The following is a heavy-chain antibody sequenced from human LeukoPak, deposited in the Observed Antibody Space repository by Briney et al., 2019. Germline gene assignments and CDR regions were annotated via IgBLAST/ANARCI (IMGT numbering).Heavy chain of an antibody. CDR2: IYGGGST. V-gene: IGHV3-66*01. CDR1: GFTVSSNY. J-gene: IGHJ3*02. D-gene: IGHD3-22*01. Sequence: GGSLRLSCAASGFTVSSNYMSWVRQAPGKGLEWVSVIYGGGSTYYADSVKGRFTISRDNSKNTLYLQMNSLRAEDTAVYYCAQTYYYDSSGLDAFDIWGQGTMVTVSS. CDR3: AQTYYYDSSGLDAFDI.